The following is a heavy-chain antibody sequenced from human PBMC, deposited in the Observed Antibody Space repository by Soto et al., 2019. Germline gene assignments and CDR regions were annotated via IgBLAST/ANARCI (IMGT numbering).Heavy chain of an antibody. CDR1: GYTFTSYG. CDR2: ISAYNGNT. J-gene: IGHJ6*03. CDR3: ASSEMVRGVIRPFYYYYYMDV. Sequence: ASVKVSCKASGYTFTSYGISWVRQAPGQGLEWMGWISAYNGNTNYAQKLQGRVTMTTDTSTSTAYMELRSLRSDDTAVYYCASSEMVRGVIRPFYYYYYMDVWGKGITVTVS. V-gene: IGHV1-18*01. D-gene: IGHD3-10*01.